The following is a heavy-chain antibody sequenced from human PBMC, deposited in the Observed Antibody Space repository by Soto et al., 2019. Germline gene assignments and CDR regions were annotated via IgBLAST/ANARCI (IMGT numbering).Heavy chain of an antibody. V-gene: IGHV3-48*02. CDR3: ASVEVFWSGYYRNRYYGMDV. J-gene: IGHJ6*02. CDR1: GFTFSSYS. D-gene: IGHD3-3*01. CDR2: ISSSSSTI. Sequence: PGGSLRLSCAASGFTFSSYSMNWVRQAPGKGLEWVSYISSSSSTIYYADSVKGRFTISRDNAKNSLYLQMNSLRDEDTAVYYCASVEVFWSGYYRNRYYGMDVWGQGTTVTVSS.